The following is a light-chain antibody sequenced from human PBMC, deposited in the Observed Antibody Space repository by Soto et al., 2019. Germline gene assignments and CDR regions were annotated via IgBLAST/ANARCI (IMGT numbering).Light chain of an antibody. CDR3: QHHNSYSQT. V-gene: IGKV1-5*01. CDR2: GAS. Sequence: DIQLTQSPPTLSASVGDRVTITCRASQSIRYYLAWYQQMPGKAPKLLIYGASSLQSGVPSRFSGSGSGTEFTLTISSLQPADFATYFCQHHNSYSQTSGQGTKVEIK. J-gene: IGKJ1*01. CDR1: QSIRYY.